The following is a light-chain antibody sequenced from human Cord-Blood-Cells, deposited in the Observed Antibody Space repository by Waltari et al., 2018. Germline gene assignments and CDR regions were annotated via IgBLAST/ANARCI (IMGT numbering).Light chain of an antibody. CDR3: SSYTSSSTWV. J-gene: IGLJ3*02. CDR2: DVS. Sequence: QSALTQPASVSRPPGQSITISSPRTSSSGGGYNYCSWYQQPPGKAPKLMIYDVSKRPSGVSNRFSGSKSGSTASLTISGLQAEDEADYYCSSYTSSSTWVFGGGTKLTVL. V-gene: IGLV2-14*01. CDR1: SSSGGGYNY.